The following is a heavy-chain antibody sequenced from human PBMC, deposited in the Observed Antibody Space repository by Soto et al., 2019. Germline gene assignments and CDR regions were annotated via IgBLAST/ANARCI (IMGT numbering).Heavy chain of an antibody. CDR2: ISGSGGST. Sequence: GGSLRLSCAASGFTFSSYAMSWVRQAPGKGLEWVSAISGSGGSTYYADSVKGRFTISRDNSKNTLYLQMNSLRAEDTAVYYCATTRRGYCTNGVCQTVDYWGQGTLVTVSS. J-gene: IGHJ4*02. CDR1: GFTFSSYA. CDR3: ATTRRGYCTNGVCQTVDY. D-gene: IGHD2-8*01. V-gene: IGHV3-23*01.